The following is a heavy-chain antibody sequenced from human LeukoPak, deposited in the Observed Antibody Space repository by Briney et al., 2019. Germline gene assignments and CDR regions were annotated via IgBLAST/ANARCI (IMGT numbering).Heavy chain of an antibody. CDR2: IYYSGST. J-gene: IGHJ5*02. V-gene: IGHV4-59*01. CDR3: ARGIVVPAARFDP. Sequence: SETLSLTCTVFGGSISSYYWSWIRQPPGKGLEWIGYIYYSGSTNYNPSLKSRVTISVDTSKNQFSLKLSSVTAADTAVYYCARGIVVPAARFDPWGQGTLVTVSS. D-gene: IGHD2-2*01. CDR1: GGSISSYY.